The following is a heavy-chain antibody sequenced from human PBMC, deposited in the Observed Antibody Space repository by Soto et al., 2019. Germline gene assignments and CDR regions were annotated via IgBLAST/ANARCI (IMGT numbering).Heavy chain of an antibody. D-gene: IGHD3-22*01. V-gene: IGHV1-18*01. J-gene: IGHJ4*02. CDR1: GYTFTSYG. CDR2: ISAYNGNT. Sequence: ASVKVSCKASGYTFTSYGISWVRQAPGQGLEWMGWISAYNGNTNYAQKLQGRVTMTTDTSTSTAYMELRSLRSDDTAVYYCARDYYDSSGYYYVEDYFDYWGQGTLVTVSS. CDR3: ARDYYDSSGYYYVEDYFDY.